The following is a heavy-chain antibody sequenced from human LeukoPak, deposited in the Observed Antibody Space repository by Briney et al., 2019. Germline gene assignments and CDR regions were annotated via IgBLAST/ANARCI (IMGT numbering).Heavy chain of an antibody. CDR2: ISTDNGNR. J-gene: IGHJ4*02. D-gene: IGHD6-6*01. CDR3: ARVKSRSYYFDY. V-gene: IGHV1-18*03. CDR1: GYIFISYG. Sequence: ASVKVSCKASGYIFISYGISWMRQPPAQGLEWMGWISTDNGNRNYAQKLQGRVTMTTDTSTHTANMELRSLRSDYMAVYYCARVKSRSYYFDYWGQGTVVTVSS.